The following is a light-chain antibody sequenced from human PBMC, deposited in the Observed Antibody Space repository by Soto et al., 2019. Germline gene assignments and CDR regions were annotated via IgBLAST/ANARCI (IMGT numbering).Light chain of an antibody. CDR2: GAS. CDR1: QSVSSTY. CDR3: QQYGSSPPIT. V-gene: IGKV3-20*01. J-gene: IGKJ5*01. Sequence: SVSTQSPGTLSFSPGERATLSCRASQSVSSTYLAWYQQKPGQAPRPLVYGASSRATGIPDRFSGSGSGTDFTLTISRLEPEDFAVYYCQQYGSSPPITFGQGTRLE.